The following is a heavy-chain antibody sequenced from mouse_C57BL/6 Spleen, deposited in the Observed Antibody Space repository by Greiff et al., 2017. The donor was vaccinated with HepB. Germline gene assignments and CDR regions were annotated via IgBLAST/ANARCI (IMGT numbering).Heavy chain of an antibody. Sequence: EVMLVESGGDLVMPGGSLKLSCAASGFTFSSYGMSWVRQTPDKRLEWVANISSGGSYTYYPDSVKGRFTISRDNAKNTLYLQMSSLKSEDTAMYYWASLLDYWGQGTTVTVSS. J-gene: IGHJ2*01. CDR3: ASLLDY. V-gene: IGHV5-6*01. CDR1: GFTFSSYG. CDR2: ISSGGSYT. D-gene: IGHD2-1*01.